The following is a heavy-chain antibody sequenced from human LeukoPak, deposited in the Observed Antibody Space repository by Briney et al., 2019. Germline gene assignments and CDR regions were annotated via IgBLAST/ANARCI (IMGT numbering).Heavy chain of an antibody. Sequence: AGGSLRLSCAASGFTFSSYSMNWVRQAPGKGLEWVSSISSSSSYIYYADSVKGRFTISRDNAKNSLYLQMNSLRAEDTAVYYCARRPGYSYGSDYWGQGTLVTGSS. V-gene: IGHV3-21*01. D-gene: IGHD5-18*01. J-gene: IGHJ4*02. CDR1: GFTFSSYS. CDR3: ARRPGYSYGSDY. CDR2: ISSSSSYI.